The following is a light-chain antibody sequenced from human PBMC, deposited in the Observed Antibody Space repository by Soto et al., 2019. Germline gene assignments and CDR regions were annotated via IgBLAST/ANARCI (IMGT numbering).Light chain of an antibody. V-gene: IGLV1-47*01. J-gene: IGLJ2*01. CDR2: RNY. CDR1: TSNIGSNY. Sequence: QSVLTQPPSASGTPGQRVTISCSGSTSNIGSNYVNWYQQLPGTAPRLLIYRNYQRPSGVPDRFSGSKSVTSASLAISGLRSEDEAEYFCAAWDDSLSGQVFGGGTKLTVL. CDR3: AAWDDSLSGQV.